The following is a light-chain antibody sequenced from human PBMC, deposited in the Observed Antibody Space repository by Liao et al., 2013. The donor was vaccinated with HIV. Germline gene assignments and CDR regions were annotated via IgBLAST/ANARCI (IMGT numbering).Light chain of an antibody. CDR3: QSADSSGTMEV. V-gene: IGLV3-25*03. Sequence: SYELTQPPSVSVSPGQTASITCSGDKLGDKYACWYQQKPGQAPVLVIYKDSERPSGIPERFSGSSSGTTVTLTISGVQAEDEADYYCQSADSSGTMEVFGGGTKLTVL. CDR2: KDS. J-gene: IGLJ3*02. CDR1: KLGDKY.